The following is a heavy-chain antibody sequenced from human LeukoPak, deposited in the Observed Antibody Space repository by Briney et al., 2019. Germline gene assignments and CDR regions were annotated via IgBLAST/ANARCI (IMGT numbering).Heavy chain of an antibody. V-gene: IGHV3-66*01. CDR3: VRVVHSSSWYCDY. J-gene: IGHJ4*02. CDR1: GFTVSSNY. D-gene: IGHD6-13*01. Sequence: GGSLRLSCAASGFTVSSNYMSWVRQAPGKGLEWVSVIYSGGSTYYADSVKGRFTISRDNSKNTLYLQMNSLRAEDTAVYYCVRVVHSSSWYCDYWGQGTLVTVSS. CDR2: IYSGGST.